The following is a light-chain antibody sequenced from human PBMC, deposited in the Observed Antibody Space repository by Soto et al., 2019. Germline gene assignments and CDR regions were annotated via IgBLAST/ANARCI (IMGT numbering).Light chain of an antibody. V-gene: IGLV1-47*01. CDR1: SSNIGSNY. J-gene: IGLJ3*02. CDR3: AAWDDSLSAWV. CDR2: RNY. Sequence: QSVLTQPPSASGTPGQRVTISCSGSSSNIGSNYVYWYQQLPGSAPKLLIYRNYQRPSGVPDRFSGSKSGTSASLAISGLRSEDEADYYCAAWDDSLSAWVFGGGTQLTVL.